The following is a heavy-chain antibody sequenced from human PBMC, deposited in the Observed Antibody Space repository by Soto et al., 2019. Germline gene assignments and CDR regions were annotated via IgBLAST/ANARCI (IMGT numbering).Heavy chain of an antibody. CDR1: GLNFGSFA. CDR2: ISGSGGST. V-gene: IGHV3-23*01. D-gene: IGHD5-12*01. CDR3: AAFFSGFFDY. Sequence: PVVSMRLSCAASGLNFGSFAMSWVRQAPGKGLEWVSAISGSGGSTYYADSVKGRFTISRDNSKNTLYLQMNSLRAEDTAVYYCAAFFSGFFDYWGQGTLVTLSS. J-gene: IGHJ4*02.